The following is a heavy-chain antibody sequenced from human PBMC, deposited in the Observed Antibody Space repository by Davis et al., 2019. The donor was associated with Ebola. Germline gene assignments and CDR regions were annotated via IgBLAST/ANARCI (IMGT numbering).Heavy chain of an antibody. V-gene: IGHV3-21*05. D-gene: IGHD2-2*01. J-gene: IGHJ6*03. CDR1: GFTFSSYS. Sequence: GGSLRLSCAASGFTFSSYSMNWVRQAPGKGLEWVSYISSSSSYTNYADSVKGRFTISRDNAKNSLYLQMNSLRAEDTAVYYCARNSLGRKARYCSSTSCYHGSGYYMDVWGKGTTVTVSS. CDR2: ISSSSSYT. CDR3: ARNSLGRKARYCSSTSCYHGSGYYMDV.